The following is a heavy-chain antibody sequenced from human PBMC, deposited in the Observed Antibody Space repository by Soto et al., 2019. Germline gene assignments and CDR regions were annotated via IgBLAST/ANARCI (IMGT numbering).Heavy chain of an antibody. V-gene: IGHV1-45*02. CDR2: ITPFNGNT. D-gene: IGHD3-16*02. Sequence: SVKVSCKASGYTFTYRYLHLVRQAPGQALEWMGWITPFNGNTNYAQKFQDRVTMTRDTSTSTAYMELRSLRSDDTAVYYCARDVIRLTYYYYGMDVWVQGTTVTVSS. CDR3: ARDVIRLTYYYYGMDV. CDR1: GYTFTYRY. J-gene: IGHJ6*02.